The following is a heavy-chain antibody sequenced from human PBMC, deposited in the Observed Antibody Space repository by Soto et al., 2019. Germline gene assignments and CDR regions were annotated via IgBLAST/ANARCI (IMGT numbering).Heavy chain of an antibody. J-gene: IGHJ5*02. Sequence: QVQLQESGPGLVKPSETLSLTCTVSGGYISSYYWSWLRQPPGKGLEWIAYIYYSGSTTYNPSLKSRVTISVDTSKTQFSLRLSSVTAADTAVYYCARGGYMKVYWFDPWGHGTLGTVSS. V-gene: IGHV4-59*01. CDR3: ARGGYMKVYWFDP. D-gene: IGHD3-22*01. CDR2: IYYSGST. CDR1: GGYISSYY.